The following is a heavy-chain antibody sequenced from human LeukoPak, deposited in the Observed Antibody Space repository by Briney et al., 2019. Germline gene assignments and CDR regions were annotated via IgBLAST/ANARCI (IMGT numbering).Heavy chain of an antibody. CDR2: IYYSGST. D-gene: IGHD3-22*01. J-gene: IGHJ5*02. CDR1: GGSISSYY. V-gene: IGHV4-59*01. Sequence: SETLSLTCTVSGGSISSYYWSWIRQPPGKGLEWIGYIYYSGSTNYNPSLKSRVTISVDTSKNQFSLKLSSVTAADTAVYYCARTPEYYYDSGGYPWGQGTLVTVSS. CDR3: ARTPEYYYDSGGYP.